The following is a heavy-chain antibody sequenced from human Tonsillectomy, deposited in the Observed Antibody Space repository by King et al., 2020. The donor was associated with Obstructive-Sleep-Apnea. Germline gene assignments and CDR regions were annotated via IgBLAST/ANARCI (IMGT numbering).Heavy chain of an antibody. Sequence: VQLVESGGGVVQPGTSLRLSCAASGFTFSSYAMHWVRQAPAKGLEWVAFISYDGSNKYYADSVKGRFTISRDNSKNTLFLQMNSLRAEDTAVYYCAREGAARELDYWGQGTLVTVSS. D-gene: IGHD1-1*01. J-gene: IGHJ4*02. CDR2: ISYDGSNK. CDR3: AREGAARELDY. CDR1: GFTFSSYA. V-gene: IGHV3-30*04.